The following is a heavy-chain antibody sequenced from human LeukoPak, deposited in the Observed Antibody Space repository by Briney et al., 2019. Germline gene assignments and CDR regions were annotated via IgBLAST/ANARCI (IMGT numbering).Heavy chain of an antibody. Sequence: GASVKVSCKASGYTFTSYGISWVRQAPGQGLEWMGIINPSGGSTSYAQKFQGRVTMTRDTSTSTVYMELSSLRSEDTAVYYCARFTRDRIAAAGTRGIGYFQHWGQGTLVTISS. J-gene: IGHJ1*01. CDR2: INPSGGST. V-gene: IGHV1-46*01. CDR3: ARFTRDRIAAAGTRGIGYFQH. CDR1: GYTFTSYG. D-gene: IGHD6-13*01.